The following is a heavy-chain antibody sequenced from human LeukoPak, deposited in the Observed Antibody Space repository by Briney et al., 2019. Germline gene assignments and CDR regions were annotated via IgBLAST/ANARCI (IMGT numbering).Heavy chain of an antibody. Sequence: GGSLRLSCAASGFAFSSYVMSWVRQAPGKGLEWVSAITGSGGSTYYADSVKGRFTISRDNSKNSLYLQMNSLRAEDTAVYYCAREGRPLRYFDWLLTGGYYYYYMDVWGKGTTVTISS. CDR1: GFAFSSYV. CDR3: AREGRPLRYFDWLLTGGYYYYYMDV. J-gene: IGHJ6*03. CDR2: ITGSGGST. D-gene: IGHD3-9*01. V-gene: IGHV3-23*01.